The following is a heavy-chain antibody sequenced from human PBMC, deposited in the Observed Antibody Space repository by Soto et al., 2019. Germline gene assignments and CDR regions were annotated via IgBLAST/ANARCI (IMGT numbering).Heavy chain of an antibody. V-gene: IGHV3-23*01. J-gene: IGHJ4*02. CDR2: IGGSGSTI. CDR1: GFTFSSYA. Sequence: GGSLRLSXEAFGFTFSSYAVRWARQAPGKGPEWISSIGGSGSTIYYADSVNGRFTISRDNSKNTLYLQMSSLRAEDTAVYYCAKVFYDYDSSGYYYFDSWGQGTLVTVSS. D-gene: IGHD3-22*01. CDR3: AKVFYDYDSSGYYYFDS.